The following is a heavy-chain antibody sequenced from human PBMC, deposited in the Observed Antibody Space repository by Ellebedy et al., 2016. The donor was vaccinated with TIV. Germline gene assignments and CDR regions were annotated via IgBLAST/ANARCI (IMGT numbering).Heavy chain of an antibody. Sequence: GESLKISCEASGFTFSSHGMNWVRQAPGKGLEWVAAISYEGSDKYYVDSVKGRFTISRDNSKNTVYLHMNSLRAEDTAVYYCGRVRGFGSGRGLTDYWGQGTLVTVSS. J-gene: IGHJ4*02. CDR1: GFTFSSHG. D-gene: IGHD3-10*01. CDR3: GRVRGFGSGRGLTDY. CDR2: ISYEGSDK. V-gene: IGHV3-30*03.